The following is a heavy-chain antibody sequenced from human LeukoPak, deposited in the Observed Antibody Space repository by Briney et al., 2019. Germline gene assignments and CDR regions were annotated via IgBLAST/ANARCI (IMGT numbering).Heavy chain of an antibody. J-gene: IGHJ4*02. D-gene: IGHD2-15*01. CDR1: DYTFTSYG. V-gene: IGHV1-18*01. CDR3: ARGPYCSGGTCYSQYYDY. CDR2: VSTYNGNT. Sequence: ASVKVSCKASDYTFTSYGISWVRPAPGQGLEWMGWVSTYNGNTNYAQKLQGRVTMTTDTSTSTAYMELRSLRSDDTAVYYCARGPYCSGGTCYSQYYDYWGQGTLVIVSS.